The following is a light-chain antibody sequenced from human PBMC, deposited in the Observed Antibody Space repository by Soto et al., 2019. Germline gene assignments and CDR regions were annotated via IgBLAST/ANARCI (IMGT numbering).Light chain of an antibody. V-gene: IGKV3-20*01. CDR3: QQYGGSPRT. CDR1: QSVSSSY. Sequence: EIVLTQSPGTLSLSPGERATLSSRASQSVSSSYLTWYQQKPGQAPRLLMYGASSRATGIPDRFSGSGSGTDFPLTISRLEPEDFAVYYCQQYGGSPRTFGQGTKVESK. CDR2: GAS. J-gene: IGKJ1*01.